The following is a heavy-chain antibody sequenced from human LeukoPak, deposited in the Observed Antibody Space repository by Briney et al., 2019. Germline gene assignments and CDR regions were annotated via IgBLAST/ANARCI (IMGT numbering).Heavy chain of an antibody. V-gene: IGHV3-73*01. J-gene: IGHJ4*02. CDR3: TSTMGPYFDY. Sequence: PGRSLRLSCAASGFTFSGSAMHWVRQASGKGLEWVGRIRSKANSYATAYAASVKGRFTISRDDSKNTAYLQMNSLKTEDTAVYYCTSTMGPYFDYWGQGTLVTVSS. CDR1: GFTFSGSA. D-gene: IGHD2-8*01. CDR2: IRSKANSYAT.